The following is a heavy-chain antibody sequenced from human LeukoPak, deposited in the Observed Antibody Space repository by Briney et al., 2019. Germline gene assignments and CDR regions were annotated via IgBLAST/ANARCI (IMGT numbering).Heavy chain of an antibody. Sequence: GGSLRLSCAASGFTVSSNYMTWVRQAPGKGLEWVSVIYSGGNTYYADSVKGRFTISRDNARNSLYLQMNSLRAEDTAVYYCARTISSFDLWGRGTLVTVSS. D-gene: IGHD2/OR15-2a*01. CDR1: GFTVSSNY. V-gene: IGHV3-53*01. CDR2: IYSGGNT. J-gene: IGHJ2*01. CDR3: ARTISSFDL.